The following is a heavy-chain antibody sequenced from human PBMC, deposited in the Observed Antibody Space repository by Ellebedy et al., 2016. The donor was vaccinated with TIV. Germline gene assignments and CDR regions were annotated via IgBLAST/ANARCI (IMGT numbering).Heavy chain of an antibody. CDR3: ARAGNDYRFMDG. CDR1: GYTFINYG. V-gene: IGHV1-18*04. D-gene: IGHD4/OR15-4a*01. J-gene: IGHJ6*02. CDR2: ISGDNGNT. Sequence: AASVKVSCKASGYTFINYGISWVRQVPGQGLEWMGCISGDNGNTKYAQKLQGRVTMTADPSTRTAYMELRSLRSDDTAVYFCARAGNDYRFMDGWGQGTTVIVSS.